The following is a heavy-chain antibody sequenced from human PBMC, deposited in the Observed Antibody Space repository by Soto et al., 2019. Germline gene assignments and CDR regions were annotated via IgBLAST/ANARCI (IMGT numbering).Heavy chain of an antibody. CDR2: INPNSGGT. D-gene: IGHD3-3*01. CDR3: ARGYDFWSGRGWFDP. CDR1: GCTFTGYY. Sequence: ASVKVSCKASGCTFTGYYMHWVRQAPGQGPEWMGWINPNSGGTNYAQKFQGRVTMTRDTSISTAYMELSRLRSDDTAVYYCARGYDFWSGRGWFDPWGQGTLVTVSS. J-gene: IGHJ5*02. V-gene: IGHV1-2*02.